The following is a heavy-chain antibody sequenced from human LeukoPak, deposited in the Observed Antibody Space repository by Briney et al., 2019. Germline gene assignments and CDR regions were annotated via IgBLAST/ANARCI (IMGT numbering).Heavy chain of an antibody. CDR2: FDPEDGET. CDR3: ARSDDSSGPYGDYFDY. Sequence: ASVKVSCKVSGYTLTELSMHWVRQAPGKGLEWMGGFDPEDGETIYAQKFQGRVTMTEDTSTDTAYMELSSLRSEDTAVYYCARSDDSSGPYGDYFDYWGQGTLVTVSS. V-gene: IGHV1-24*01. CDR1: GYTLTELS. J-gene: IGHJ4*02. D-gene: IGHD3-22*01.